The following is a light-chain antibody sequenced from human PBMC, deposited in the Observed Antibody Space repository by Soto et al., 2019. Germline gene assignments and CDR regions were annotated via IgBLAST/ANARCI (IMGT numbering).Light chain of an antibody. V-gene: IGLV2-14*01. CDR1: SSDIGRYNY. Sequence: QSVLTQPASVSGSPGQSITISCTGTSSDIGRYNYVSWYQQYPGKAPKFMIYDVSNRPSGVSNRFSGSKSGNTASLTISGLQADDEADYYCTSYIRSSTYVFGTGTKVTVL. CDR3: TSYIRSSTYV. CDR2: DVS. J-gene: IGLJ1*01.